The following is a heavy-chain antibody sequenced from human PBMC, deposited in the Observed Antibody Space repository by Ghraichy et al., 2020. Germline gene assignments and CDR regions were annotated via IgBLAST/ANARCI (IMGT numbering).Heavy chain of an antibody. V-gene: IGHV3-7*03. CDR3: ARKGDYHDS. CDR1: GFTFSSYW. J-gene: IGHJ4*02. CDR2: IKQDGSQK. Sequence: LSLTCAASGFTFSSYWMSWVRQAPGKGLEWVANIKQDGSQKYYVDSVKGRFTISRDNAKNSLYLQMNSLRAEDTAVYYCARKGDYHDSWGQGTLVTVSS.